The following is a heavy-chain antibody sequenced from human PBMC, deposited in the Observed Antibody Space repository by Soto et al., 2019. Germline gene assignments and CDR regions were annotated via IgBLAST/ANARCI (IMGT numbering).Heavy chain of an antibody. CDR2: ISASGATT. D-gene: IGHD5-18*01. J-gene: IGHJ4*02. V-gene: IGHV3-23*01. CDR1: GFSFSTYA. Sequence: EVQLLESGGNLVQPGGSLRLSCAASGFSFSTYALTWVRQAPGKGLEWVSGISASGATTYYADSVKGRFTISRDNSKNTVFLQMTSLRAEDTALYYCARGLTGYSYGVDYWGQGTLVTVSS. CDR3: ARGLTGYSYGVDY.